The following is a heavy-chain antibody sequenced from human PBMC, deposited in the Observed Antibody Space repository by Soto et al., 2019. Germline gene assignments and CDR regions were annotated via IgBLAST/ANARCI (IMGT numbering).Heavy chain of an antibody. Sequence: QVQLVQSGAEVKKPGASVKVSCKASGYTFTSYDISWVRQATGQGLEWMGWMNPNSGNTGFAQKFQGRVTMTRTTSISTACMELSSLRYEDTAVYYCARERAHYGMDVWGQRTTVTVSS. CDR1: GYTFTSYD. CDR2: MNPNSGNT. CDR3: ARERAHYGMDV. V-gene: IGHV1-8*01. J-gene: IGHJ6*02. D-gene: IGHD6-25*01.